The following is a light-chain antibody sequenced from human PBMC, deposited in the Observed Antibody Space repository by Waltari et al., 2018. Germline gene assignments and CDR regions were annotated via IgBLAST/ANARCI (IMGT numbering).Light chain of an antibody. V-gene: IGLV2-14*03. CDR2: DVS. CDR3: SSYTSSSPGV. CDR1: SSDVAGYNY. Sequence: QSALTQPAPVSGSPGQSITISCTGTSSDVAGYNYVPWYQQHPGKAPKLMIYDVSNRPSGVSNRFSGSKSGNTASLTISGLQAEDEADYYCSSYTSSSPGVFGGGTKLTVL. J-gene: IGLJ2*01.